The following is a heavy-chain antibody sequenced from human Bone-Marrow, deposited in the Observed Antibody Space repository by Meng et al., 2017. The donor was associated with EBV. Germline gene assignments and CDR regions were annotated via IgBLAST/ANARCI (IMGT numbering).Heavy chain of an antibody. Sequence: QLLQSRAGGMYTWAALTVVVKTAGGTFRSDAISWVLEAPGKGLERMGGLIPMSDAPHYAQKFQGRVTITADESTSTHYMDLSGLRSEDTAVYYCASESGRGFTPDYWGQGTLVTVSS. CDR1: GGTFRSDA. CDR3: ASESGRGFTPDY. V-gene: IGHV1-69*01. J-gene: IGHJ4*02. D-gene: IGHD3-10*01. CDR2: LIPMSDAP.